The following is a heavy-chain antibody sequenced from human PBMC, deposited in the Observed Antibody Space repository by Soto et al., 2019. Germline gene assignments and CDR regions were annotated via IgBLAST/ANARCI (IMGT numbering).Heavy chain of an antibody. V-gene: IGHV4-59*01. CDR2: IYYSGST. CDR3: ARINRYDWFDP. D-gene: IGHD1-1*01. J-gene: IGHJ5*02. Sequence: PSETLSLSCTVSGGSISSYYWSWIRQAPGKGLEWIGYIYYSGSTNYNPSLKSRVTISVDTSKNQFSLKLSSVTAADTAVYYCARINRYDWFDPWGQGTLVTVSS. CDR1: GGSISSYY.